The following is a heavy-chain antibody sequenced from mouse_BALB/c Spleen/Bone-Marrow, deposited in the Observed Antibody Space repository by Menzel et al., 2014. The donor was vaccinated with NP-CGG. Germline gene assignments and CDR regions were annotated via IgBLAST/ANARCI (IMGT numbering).Heavy chain of an antibody. CDR1: GFTFSSYA. CDR2: ISSGGSYT. V-gene: IGHV5-9-3*01. Sequence: EVKLVESGGGLVKPGGSLKLSCAASGFTFSSYAMSWVRQTPEKRLEWVATISSGGSYTYYPDRVKGRFTISRDNAKNTLYLQMSSLRSEDTAMYYCARHYYGSSYYFDYWGQGTTLTVSS. CDR3: ARHYYGSSYYFDY. J-gene: IGHJ2*01. D-gene: IGHD1-1*01.